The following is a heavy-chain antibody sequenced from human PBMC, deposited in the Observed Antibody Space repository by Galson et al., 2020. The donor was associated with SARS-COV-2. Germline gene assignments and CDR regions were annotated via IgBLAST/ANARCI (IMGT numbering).Heavy chain of an antibody. CDR3: AHRRSDSDDGGDDGDFYFSAFDV. J-gene: IGHJ3*01. Sequence: SGPPLPNLPHLLSLPRTYSGLLLPTPRAGVDWTRQPSGNPLEWLPILHSVAQEPYNPSRKHIHALTKATSKNQVVLTMTNMDPVDTATYYCAHRRSDSDDGGDDGDFYFSAFDVWGQGTMVTVSS. CDR2: LHSVAQE. V-gene: IGHV2-5*02. CDR1: GLLLPTPRAG. D-gene: IGHD2-21*01.